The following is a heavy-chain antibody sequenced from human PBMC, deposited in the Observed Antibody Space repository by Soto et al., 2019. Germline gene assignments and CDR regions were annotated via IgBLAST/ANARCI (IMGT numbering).Heavy chain of an antibody. D-gene: IGHD1-7*01. CDR1: GFTLTTYG. CDR3: AKDRRAGGNYGFYSDF. J-gene: IGHJ4*02. Sequence: GGSLRLSCVASGFTLTTYGMTWVRQAPGKGLEWVSFSSATGAGTYYADSVKGRFTISRDNSKNTLYLQMTSLRADDTAVYYCAKDRRAGGNYGFYSDFWGQGALVTVSS. CDR2: SSATGAGT. V-gene: IGHV3-23*01.